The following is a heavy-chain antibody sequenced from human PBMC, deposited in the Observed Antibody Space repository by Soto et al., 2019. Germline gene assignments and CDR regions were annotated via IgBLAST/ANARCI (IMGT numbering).Heavy chain of an antibody. V-gene: IGHV3-11*01. J-gene: IGHJ4*02. CDR2: IDTSSTKI. CDR1: GYTFRDYY. CDR3: ARHYDMWSGYLSPVAY. D-gene: IGHD3-3*01. Sequence: QVQLVESGGDLVKPGGSLRLSCAACGYTFRDYYMSWIRQAPGKGLEWISYIDTSSTKIYYADPVKGLFTITRDNAKNSLYLERNSLREGDTAVYYCARHYDMWSGYLSPVAYWGQGTLVTVSS.